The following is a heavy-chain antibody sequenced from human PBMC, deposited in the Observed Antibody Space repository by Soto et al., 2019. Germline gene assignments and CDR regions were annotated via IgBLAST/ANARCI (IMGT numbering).Heavy chain of an antibody. V-gene: IGHV4-39*01. CDR3: ARHRVMEWDTTNLAGLRDK. Sequence: QLQLQESGPGLVKPSETLSLTCTVLGASISSNSYYWGWNRQPPGKGLEWIASIYYSGNTYYNPSLESRVTITMDTSEGKFFLGLTSVTTAETAVYCCARHRVMEWDTTNLAGLRDKWGQGTLVTVSS. CDR2: IYYSGNT. D-gene: IGHD3-3*01. CDR1: GASISSNSYY. J-gene: IGHJ4*02.